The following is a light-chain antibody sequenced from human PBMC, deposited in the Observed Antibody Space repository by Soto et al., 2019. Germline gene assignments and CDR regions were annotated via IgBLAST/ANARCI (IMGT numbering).Light chain of an antibody. J-gene: IGLJ2*01. V-gene: IGLV1-40*01. CDR3: QSYDSSLSAHVV. CDR1: SSNIGAGYD. CDR2: GNS. Sequence: QSVLTQPPSVSGAPGQRVTISYTGSSSNIGAGYDVHWYQQLPGTAPKLLIYGNSNRPSGVPDRFSGSKSGTSASLAITGLQAEDEADYYCQSYDSSLSAHVVFGGGTKLTVL.